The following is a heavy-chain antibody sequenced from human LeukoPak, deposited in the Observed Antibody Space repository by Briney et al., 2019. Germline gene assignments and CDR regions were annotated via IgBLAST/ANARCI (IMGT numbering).Heavy chain of an antibody. V-gene: IGHV3-23*01. CDR2: ISGSGGST. CDR1: GFTFSSYD. J-gene: IGHJ6*03. D-gene: IGHD1-26*01. CDR3: AKVRDGRSTGGTYYYYMDV. Sequence: GGSLRLSCAASGFTFSSYDMSWVRQAPGKGLEWVSGISGSGGSTYYADSVKGRFTISRDNSKNTLYLQMNSLRVEDTAVFYCAKVRDGRSTGGTYYYYMDVWGKGTTVTVSS.